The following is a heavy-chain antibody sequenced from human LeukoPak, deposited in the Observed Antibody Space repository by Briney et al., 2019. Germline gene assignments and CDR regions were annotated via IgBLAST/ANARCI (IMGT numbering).Heavy chain of an antibody. V-gene: IGHV3-23*01. Sequence: GGSLRLSCAASGFTFSNYAMSWVRQAPGKGLKGVSTIDYIGSSTSYADSVKGQFTISRDNSKNTLYLQMNSLRAEDTAVYYCAKVGQQWLIPEEDWGQGTLVTVSS. CDR2: IDYIGSST. D-gene: IGHD6-19*01. CDR3: AKVGQQWLIPEED. J-gene: IGHJ4*02. CDR1: GFTFSNYA.